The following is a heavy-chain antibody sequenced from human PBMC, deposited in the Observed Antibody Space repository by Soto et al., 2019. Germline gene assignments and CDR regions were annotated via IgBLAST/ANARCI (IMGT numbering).Heavy chain of an antibody. CDR1: GGSFSGYY. V-gene: IGHV4-34*01. Sequence: QVQLQQWGAGLLKPSETLSLTCAVYGGSFSGYYWSWIRQPPGKGLEWIGEINHSGSTNYNPSLKSRVTISVDTSKNQFSLKLSSVTAADTAVYYCARDSAKAFDIWGQGTMVTVSS. D-gene: IGHD5-18*01. CDR3: ARDSAKAFDI. J-gene: IGHJ3*02. CDR2: INHSGST.